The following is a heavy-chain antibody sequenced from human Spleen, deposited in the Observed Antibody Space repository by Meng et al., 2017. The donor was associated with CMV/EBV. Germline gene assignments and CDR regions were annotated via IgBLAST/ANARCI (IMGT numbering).Heavy chain of an antibody. V-gene: IGHV3-23*01. CDR3: AKAIEARPAGHFDS. CDR2: ISASSDRT. D-gene: IGHD6-6*01. J-gene: IGHJ4*02. Sequence: GESLKISCATSEFTFSSYAMAWVRQAPGKGPEWVSAISASSDRTYYRDSLKGRFIISRDNSKDTVYLQMNSLRVDDTAVYYCAKAIEARPAGHFDSWGRGTLVTVSS. CDR1: EFTFSSYA.